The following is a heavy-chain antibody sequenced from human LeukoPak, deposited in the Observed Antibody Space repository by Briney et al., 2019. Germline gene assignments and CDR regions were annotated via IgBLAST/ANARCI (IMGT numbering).Heavy chain of an antibody. CDR3: AKVGSSSWHIDY. CDR2: ISGSGGST. D-gene: IGHD6-13*01. Sequence: GGSLRLSCAASGFTFSSYAMSWVRQAPGERLEWVSAISGSGGSTYYADPAKGRFTISRDNSKNTLYLQMNSLRAEDTAVYDCAKVGSSSWHIDYWGEGTLVTVSS. V-gene: IGHV3-23*01. CDR1: GFTFSSYA. J-gene: IGHJ4*02.